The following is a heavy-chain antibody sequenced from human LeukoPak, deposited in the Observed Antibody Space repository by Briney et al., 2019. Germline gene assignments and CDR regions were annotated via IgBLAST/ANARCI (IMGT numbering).Heavy chain of an antibody. CDR2: ISAYNGNT. Sequence: ASVKVSCKASGYTFTSYGIRWVRPAPGQGLEWMGWISAYNGNTNYAQKLQGRVTMTTDTSTSTAYMELRSLRSDDTAVYYCAREFYYGSSGGMDVWGQGTTVTVSS. J-gene: IGHJ6*02. CDR3: AREFYYGSSGGMDV. V-gene: IGHV1-18*01. D-gene: IGHD3-10*01. CDR1: GYTFTSYG.